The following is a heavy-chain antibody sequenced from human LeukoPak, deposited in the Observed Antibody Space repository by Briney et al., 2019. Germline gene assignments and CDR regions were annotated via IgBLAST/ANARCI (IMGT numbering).Heavy chain of an antibody. J-gene: IGHJ4*02. Sequence: SETLSLTCTVSGGSISSGAYYWSWIRQPPGKGLEWIGYIYYSGSTYYNPSLKSRVTISVDTSKNQFSLKLSSVTAADTAVYYCARGVVPAATRIDYWGQGTLVTVSS. CDR2: IYYSGST. CDR1: GGSISSGAYY. CDR3: ARGVVPAATRIDY. V-gene: IGHV4-30-4*08. D-gene: IGHD2-2*01.